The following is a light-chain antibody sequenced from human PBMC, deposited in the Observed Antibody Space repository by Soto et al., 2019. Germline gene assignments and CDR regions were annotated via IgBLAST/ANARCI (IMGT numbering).Light chain of an antibody. Sequence: QSVLTQPPSASGSPGQSVTISCTGTSSDVGGYDFVSWYQQHPGKAPKILIYEVSKRASGVPDRFSGSKSGNTASLTVSGLQPDDEADYYCNSYGGNTNVVFGGRTKVTVL. CDR1: SSDVGGYDF. V-gene: IGLV2-8*01. CDR2: EVS. CDR3: NSYGGNTNVV. J-gene: IGLJ2*01.